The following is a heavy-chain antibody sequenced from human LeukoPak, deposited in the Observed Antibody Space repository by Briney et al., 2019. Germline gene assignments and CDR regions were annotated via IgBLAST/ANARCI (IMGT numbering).Heavy chain of an antibody. CDR3: AKDGLVAAAAVYSDC. Sequence: GGSLRLSCAASGFTFSSYGMHWVRQAPGKGLEWVAFIQYDGSDKQYADSVKGRCTISRDTSKNTLYLQMNSLRTEDTAMYYCAKDGLVAAAAVYSDCWGQGTLVTVSS. D-gene: IGHD2-15*01. CDR2: IQYDGSDK. V-gene: IGHV3-30*02. CDR1: GFTFSSYG. J-gene: IGHJ4*02.